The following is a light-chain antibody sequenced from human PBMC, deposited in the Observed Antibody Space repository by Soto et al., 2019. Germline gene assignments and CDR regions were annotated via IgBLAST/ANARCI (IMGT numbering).Light chain of an antibody. J-gene: IGLJ6*01. Sequence: QSVLTQPASVSGSPGQSITISCTGNSSDVGGYNYVSWYQHHPGKAPKLMIYEVSLRPSGVSNRFSGSKSGNTASLTISGLLAEDEADYYCSSSTSSSTYLFGSGTKLTVL. CDR2: EVS. V-gene: IGLV2-14*01. CDR3: SSSTSSSTYL. CDR1: SSDVGGYNY.